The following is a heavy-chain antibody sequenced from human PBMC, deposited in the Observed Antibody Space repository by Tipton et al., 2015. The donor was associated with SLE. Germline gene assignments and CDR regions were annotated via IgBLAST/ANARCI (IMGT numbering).Heavy chain of an antibody. CDR2: IYYSGST. J-gene: IGHJ3*02. CDR3: ARDRGYYKWRGRRDIALDI. V-gene: IGHV4-39*07. D-gene: IGHD5-12*01. Sequence: LRLSCTVSGGSISSSSYYWGWIRQPPGKGLEWIGSIYYSGSTYYNPSLKSRVTISVDTSKNQFSLKLDSLTAADTAVYYCARDRGYYKWRGRRDIALDIWGQGTMVTVSS. CDR1: GGSISSSSYY.